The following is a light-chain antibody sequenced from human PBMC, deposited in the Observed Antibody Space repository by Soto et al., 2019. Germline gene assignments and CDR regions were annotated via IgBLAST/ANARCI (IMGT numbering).Light chain of an antibody. CDR1: NIGSKS. V-gene: IGLV3-21*02. J-gene: IGLJ2*01. Sequence: SYELTQPPSVSVAPGQTATIACGGNNIGSKSIHWYQQRPGQAPVLVVYDDSDRPSGIPERFSGSNSGNTATLTISRVDAGDEADYYCQVWDSSSDHVIFGGGTKVTVL. CDR3: QVWDSSSDHVI. CDR2: DDS.